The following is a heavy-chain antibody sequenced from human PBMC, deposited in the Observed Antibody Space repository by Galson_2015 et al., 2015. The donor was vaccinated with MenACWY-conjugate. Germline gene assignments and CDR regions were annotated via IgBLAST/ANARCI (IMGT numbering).Heavy chain of an antibody. CDR2: IKGDGSKE. V-gene: IGHV3-7*03. CDR3: ARDVSPRGENSNDWYDAFDV. CDR1: GFSINAYW. D-gene: IGHD6-19*01. Sequence: SLRLSCAVSGFSINAYWMTWVRQAPGKGLEWVANIKGDGSKENYVDSVKGRVTLSRDNAKNTLYLQMNSLRVEDTALYFCARDVSPRGENSNDWYDAFDVWGQGTMVTVSS. J-gene: IGHJ3*01.